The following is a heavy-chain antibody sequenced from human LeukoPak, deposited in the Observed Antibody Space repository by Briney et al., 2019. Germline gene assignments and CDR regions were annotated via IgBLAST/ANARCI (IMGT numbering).Heavy chain of an antibody. CDR3: AKDIGYGDWTGAFDI. D-gene: IGHD4-17*01. Sequence: GRSLRLSCGASGFTFDDYAMHWVRQAPGKGLEWVSGISWNSGSIGYADSVKGRFTISRDNAKNSLYLQMNSLRAEDTALYYCAKDIGYGDWTGAFDIWGQGTMVTVSS. V-gene: IGHV3-9*01. CDR2: ISWNSGSI. CDR1: GFTFDDYA. J-gene: IGHJ3*02.